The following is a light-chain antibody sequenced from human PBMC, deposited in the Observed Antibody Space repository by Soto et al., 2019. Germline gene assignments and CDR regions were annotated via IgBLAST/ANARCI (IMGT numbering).Light chain of an antibody. CDR2: DAS. J-gene: IGKJ4*01. CDR3: QQYNNWPPLT. CDR1: QSVSSS. V-gene: IGKV3-15*01. Sequence: EVVMTQSPATLSLSPGERATHSCRASQSVSSSLAWYQQKPGQVPRLLIYDASTRATGIPASFSGSGSGTEFTLSISSLQSEDFAVYYCQQYNNWPPLTFGGGTKVEIK.